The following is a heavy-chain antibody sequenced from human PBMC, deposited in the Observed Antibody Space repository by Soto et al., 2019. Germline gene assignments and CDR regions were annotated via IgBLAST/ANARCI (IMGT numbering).Heavy chain of an antibody. Sequence: EVQLLESGGGLVQPGGSLRLSCAASGFTFSSHAMTWVRQVPGKGLEWVSTITASGDDTFYADSVKGRFTISRDNSENTVFLQMSNLRAADTAAYYCAKDGHSVKWYYYMDVWGKGTTVTVSS. J-gene: IGHJ6*03. V-gene: IGHV3-23*01. CDR2: ITASGDDT. CDR1: GFTFSSHA. D-gene: IGHD2-8*01. CDR3: AKDGHSVKWYYYMDV.